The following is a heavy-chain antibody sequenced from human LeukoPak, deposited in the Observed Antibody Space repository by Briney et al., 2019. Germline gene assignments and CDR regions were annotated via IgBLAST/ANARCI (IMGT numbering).Heavy chain of an antibody. CDR2: INPNSGGT. V-gene: IGHV1-2*02. CDR3: ARDRGVTMVRGVIISPFSSGDY. D-gene: IGHD3-10*01. Sequence: ASVKVSCKASGYTFTGYYMHWVRQAPGQGLEWMGWINPNSGGTNYAQKFQGRVTMTRDTSISTAYMELSRLRSDDTAVYYCARDRGVTMVRGVIISPFSSGDYWGQGTLVTVSS. J-gene: IGHJ4*02. CDR1: GYTFTGYY.